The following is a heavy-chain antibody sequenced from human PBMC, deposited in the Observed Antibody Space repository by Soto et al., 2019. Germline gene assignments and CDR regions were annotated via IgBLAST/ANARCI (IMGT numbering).Heavy chain of an antibody. CDR2: IIPIFGTA. CDR3: AGGLLYSSSSYWFDP. J-gene: IGHJ5*02. CDR1: GGTFSSYA. D-gene: IGHD6-6*01. Sequence: SVKVSCKASGGTFSSYAISWVRQAPGQGLEWMGGIIPIFGTANYAQKFQGRVTITADESTSTAYMELSSLRSEDTAVYYCAGGLLYSSSSYWFDPWGQGTLVTVSS. V-gene: IGHV1-69*13.